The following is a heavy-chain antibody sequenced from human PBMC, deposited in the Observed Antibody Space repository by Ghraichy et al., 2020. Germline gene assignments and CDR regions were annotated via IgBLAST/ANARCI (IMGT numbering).Heavy chain of an antibody. CDR1: GFTFSSYA. V-gene: IGHV3-23*01. D-gene: IGHD3-3*01. Sequence: GALRLSCAASGFTFSSYAMTWVRQAPGKGLEWVSAISGGGSSTFYADSVKGRFTISRDNSKNTLYLQMNSLRAEDTAVYYCAKGRVIGGSGYPNYYGVDVWGQGTTVTVSS. J-gene: IGHJ6*02. CDR3: AKGRVIGGSGYPNYYGVDV. CDR2: ISGGGSST.